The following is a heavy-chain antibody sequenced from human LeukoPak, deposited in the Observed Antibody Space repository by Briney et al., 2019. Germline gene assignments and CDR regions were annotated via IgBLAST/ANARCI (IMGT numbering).Heavy chain of an antibody. Sequence: GGSLRLSCAASGFTFSSYGMHWVRQAPGRGLEWVAVISYDGTNKYYADSVKGRFTISRDNSKNTLYLQMNSLRAEDTAVYYCARDRGRGANWFDPWGQGTLVTVSS. CDR1: GFTFSSYG. D-gene: IGHD3-10*01. CDR3: ARDRGRGANWFDP. V-gene: IGHV3-30*03. CDR2: ISYDGTNK. J-gene: IGHJ5*02.